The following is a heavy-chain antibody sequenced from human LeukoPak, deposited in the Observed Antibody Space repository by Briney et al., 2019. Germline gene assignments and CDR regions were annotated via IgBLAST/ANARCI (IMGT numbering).Heavy chain of an antibody. J-gene: IGHJ4*02. CDR2: ISWNSGSI. V-gene: IGHV3-9*01. CDR1: GFTFDDYG. Sequence: GGSLRLSCAASGFTFDDYGMHWVRQAPGKGLEWVSGISWNSGSIGYADSVKGRFTISRDNAKNSLYLQMNSLRAEDTALYYCVAVSNIDYWGQGTLATVSS. CDR3: VAVSNIDY. D-gene: IGHD5/OR15-5a*01.